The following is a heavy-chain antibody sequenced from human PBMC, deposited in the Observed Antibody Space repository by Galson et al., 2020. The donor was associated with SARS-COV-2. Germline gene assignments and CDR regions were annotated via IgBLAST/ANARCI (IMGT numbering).Heavy chain of an antibody. D-gene: IGHD6-19*01. Sequence: ESCPTLVKPTQTLTLTCTFSGFSLSTSGMCVSWIRQPPGKALECLARIDWDDDKYYSTSLKTRLTISKDTSKNQVVLTMTNMDPVDTATYYCASACLGSGCPDFDYWGQGTLVTVSS. CDR2: IDWDDDK. V-gene: IGHV2-70*11. J-gene: IGHJ4*02. CDR3: ASACLGSGCPDFDY. CDR1: GFSLSTSGMC.